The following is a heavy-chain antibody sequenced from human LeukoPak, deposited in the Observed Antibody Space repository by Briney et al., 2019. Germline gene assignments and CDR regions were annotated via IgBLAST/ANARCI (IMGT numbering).Heavy chain of an antibody. J-gene: IGHJ5*02. Sequence: ASVKVSCKASGYTFTSYGISWVRRAPGQGLEWMGWISAYNGNTNYAQKLQGRVTMTTDTSTSTAYMELRSLRSDDTAVYYCARHQLTMVRGKRWFDPWGQGTLVTVSS. CDR1: GYTFTSYG. D-gene: IGHD3-10*01. CDR3: ARHQLTMVRGKRWFDP. V-gene: IGHV1-18*04. CDR2: ISAYNGNT.